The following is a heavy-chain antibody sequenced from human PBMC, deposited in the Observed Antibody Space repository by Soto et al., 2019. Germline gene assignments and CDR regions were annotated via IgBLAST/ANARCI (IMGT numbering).Heavy chain of an antibody. CDR2: IRNEANSYTA. CDR1: GFTFSDYY. J-gene: IGHJ3*02. CDR3: AKDVGFKPHAFDI. Sequence: GGSLRLSCAASGFTFSDYYIDWVRQAPGKGLDWVGRIRNEANSYTAEYAASVKGRFTMSRDDSKNSLYLQMNSLRVEDTALFYCAKDVGFKPHAFDIWGQGTMVTVSS. V-gene: IGHV3-72*01. D-gene: IGHD2-15*01.